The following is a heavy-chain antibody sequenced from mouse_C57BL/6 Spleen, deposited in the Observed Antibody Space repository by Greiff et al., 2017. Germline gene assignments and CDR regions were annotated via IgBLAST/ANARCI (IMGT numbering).Heavy chain of an antibody. CDR2: IYPGDGDT. J-gene: IGHJ4*01. D-gene: IGHD4-1*01. CDR3: ASSGTRYAMDY. Sequence: VKLMESGPELVKPGASVKISCKASGYAFSSSWMNWVKQRPGKGLEWIGRIYPGDGDTNYNGKFKGKATLTADKSSSTAYMQLSSLTSEDSAVYFCASSGTRYAMDYWGQGTSVTVSS. CDR1: GYAFSSSW. V-gene: IGHV1-82*01.